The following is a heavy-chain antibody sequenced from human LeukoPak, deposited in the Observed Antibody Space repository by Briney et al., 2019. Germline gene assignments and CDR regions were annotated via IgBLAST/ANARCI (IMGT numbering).Heavy chain of an antibody. CDR3: ARAPITMVRGGPFDY. D-gene: IGHD3-10*01. CDR1: GGSFSGYY. Sequence: PSETLSLTCAVYGGSFSGYYWSWIRQPPGKGLEWFGEINHSGSTNYNPSLKSRVTISVDTSKNQFSLKLSSVTAADTAVYYCARAPITMVRGGPFDYWGQGTLVTVSS. CDR2: INHSGST. V-gene: IGHV4-34*01. J-gene: IGHJ4*02.